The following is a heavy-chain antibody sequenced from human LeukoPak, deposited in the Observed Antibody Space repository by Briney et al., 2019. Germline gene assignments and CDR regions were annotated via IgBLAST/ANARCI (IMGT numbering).Heavy chain of an antibody. CDR1: GDSVTSTNYY. Sequence: SETLSLTCTVSGDSVTSTNYYWTWIRQPAGKGLEWIGRIYTSGSTNYNPSLKSRVTMSVDTSKNQFSLKLSSVTAADTAVYYCAIVPAASGYFDYWGQGTLVTVSS. D-gene: IGHD2-2*01. CDR3: AIVPAASGYFDY. V-gene: IGHV4-61*02. CDR2: IYTSGST. J-gene: IGHJ4*02.